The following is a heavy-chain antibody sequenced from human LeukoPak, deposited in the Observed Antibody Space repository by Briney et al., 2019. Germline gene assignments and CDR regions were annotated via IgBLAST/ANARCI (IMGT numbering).Heavy chain of an antibody. CDR1: GGSISSSSYY. CDR2: IYYSGST. Sequence: PSETLSLTCTVSGGSISSSSYYWGWIRQPPGKGLEWIGSIYYSGSTYYNPSLKSRVTISVDTSKNQFSLKLSSVTAADTAVYYCARDLSRRYNWNYDPNWFDPWGQGTLVTVSS. V-gene: IGHV4-39*07. CDR3: ARDLSRRYNWNYDPNWFDP. J-gene: IGHJ5*02. D-gene: IGHD1-7*01.